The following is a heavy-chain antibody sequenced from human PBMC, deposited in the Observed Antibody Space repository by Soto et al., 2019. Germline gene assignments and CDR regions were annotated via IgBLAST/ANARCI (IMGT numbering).Heavy chain of an antibody. J-gene: IGHJ3*02. CDR2: IDHSGTT. CDR1: GVSISIPNW. V-gene: IGHV4-4*02. CDR3: ARGKFYAFDI. Sequence: QVQLQESGPGLVKPSGTLSLTCAVSGVSISIPNWWDWVRQAPGKGLEWIGEIDHSGTTNYNPSLNSRLTKSLDRSKNQFSLWLSSVAAADTAVYFFARGKFYAFDIWGQGTMVPVSS.